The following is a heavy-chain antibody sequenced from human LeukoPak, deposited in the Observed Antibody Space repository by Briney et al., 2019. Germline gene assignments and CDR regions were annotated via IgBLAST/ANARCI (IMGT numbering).Heavy chain of an antibody. CDR3: VRDPGIAVAGTLRGYYFDY. Sequence: PGRSLRLSCAASGLTFRSYGMHWVRQAPGKGLEWVAVIWYDGSDKYYADSVKGRFTISRDNSKNTLYLQMNSLRAEDTALYYCVRDPGIAVAGTLRGYYFDYWGQGTLVTVSS. CDR1: GLTFRSYG. CDR2: IWYDGSDK. J-gene: IGHJ4*02. D-gene: IGHD6-19*01. V-gene: IGHV3-33*01.